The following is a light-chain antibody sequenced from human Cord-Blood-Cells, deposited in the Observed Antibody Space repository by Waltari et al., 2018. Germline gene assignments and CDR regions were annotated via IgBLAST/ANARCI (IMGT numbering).Light chain of an antibody. J-gene: IGKJ4*01. CDR1: QSVSSSY. CDR2: GAS. CDR3: QQYGSSPLT. Sequence: DIVLTPSPGTLSLSPGERAPLSCRASQSVSSSYLAWYQQKPGQAPRLLIYGASSRATGIPDRFSGSGSGTDFTLTISRLEPEDFAVYYCQQYGSSPLTFGGGTKVEIK. V-gene: IGKV3-20*01.